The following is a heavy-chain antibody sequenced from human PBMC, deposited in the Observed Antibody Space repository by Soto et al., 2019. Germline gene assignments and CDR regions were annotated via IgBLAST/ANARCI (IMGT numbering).Heavy chain of an antibody. CDR3: ARVFWTILMWTDQGMDV. CDR2: ISYDGSNK. D-gene: IGHD3-3*01. V-gene: IGHV3-30*03. CDR1: GLTFSSYG. J-gene: IGHJ6*02. Sequence: GGSLRLSCAASGLTFSSYGMHWVRQAPGMGLEWVAVISYDGSNKNYADSVKGRFTISSYNSKNTLYLQMNSLRAEDTAVYYCARVFWTILMWTDQGMDVLCQGTTGT.